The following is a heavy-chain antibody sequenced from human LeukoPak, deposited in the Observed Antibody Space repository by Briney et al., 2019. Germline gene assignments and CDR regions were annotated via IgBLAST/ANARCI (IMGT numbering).Heavy chain of an antibody. CDR1: GYTFTGYG. CDR3: ARASDIASSHDY. CDR2: ISAYNGNT. J-gene: IGHJ4*02. V-gene: IGHV1-18*01. Sequence: ASVNVSCKASGYTFTGYGISWVRQAPGQGLEWMGWISAYNGNTNYAQKLQGRVTMTTDTSTSTAYMELRSLRSDDTAVYYCARASDIASSHDYWGQGTLVTVSS. D-gene: IGHD5/OR15-5a*01.